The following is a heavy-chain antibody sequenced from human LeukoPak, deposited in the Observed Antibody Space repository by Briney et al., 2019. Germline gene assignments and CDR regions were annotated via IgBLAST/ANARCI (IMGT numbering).Heavy chain of an antibody. CDR2: INPNSGGT. Sequence: ASVKVSCKASGYTFTGYYMHWVRQAPGQGLEWMGWINPNSGGTNYAQKFQGWVTMTRDTSISTAYMELSRLRSDDTAVYYCARACSGGSCYYYYGMDVWGQGTTVTVSS. V-gene: IGHV1-2*04. J-gene: IGHJ6*02. CDR3: ARACSGGSCYYYYGMDV. D-gene: IGHD2-15*01. CDR1: GYTFTGYY.